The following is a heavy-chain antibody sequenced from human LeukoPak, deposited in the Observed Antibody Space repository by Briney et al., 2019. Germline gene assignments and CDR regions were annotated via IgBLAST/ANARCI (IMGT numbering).Heavy chain of an antibody. V-gene: IGHV4-59*01. J-gene: IGHJ6*03. Sequence: SETLSLTRTVSGGSISTYYWSWIRQPPGKGLEWIGYIYYSGSTNYNPSLKSRLTISVDTSKNQFSLKLSSVTAADTAVYYCAKGTDTVTIIYYYYMGVWGKGTTVTVSS. CDR2: IYYSGST. CDR3: AKGTDTVTIIYYYYMGV. D-gene: IGHD4-17*01. CDR1: GGSISTYY.